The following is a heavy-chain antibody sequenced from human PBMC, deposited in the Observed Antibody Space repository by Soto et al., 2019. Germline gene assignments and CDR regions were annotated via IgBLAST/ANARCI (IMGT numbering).Heavy chain of an antibody. CDR3: ARDLYDLRGYKFGTVDY. CDR2: INPTSGTT. D-gene: IGHD5-12*01. CDR1: GYTFTSYY. Sequence: QVQLVQSGAEVKKPGASVKVSCKASGYTFTSYYMNWVRQAPGQGLEWMGMINPTSGTTSYAQKFQGRVTLTRDTSTSTVSMELSSLRSEDTAVYYCARDLYDLRGYKFGTVDYWGQGTLVTVSS. V-gene: IGHV1-46*01. J-gene: IGHJ4*02.